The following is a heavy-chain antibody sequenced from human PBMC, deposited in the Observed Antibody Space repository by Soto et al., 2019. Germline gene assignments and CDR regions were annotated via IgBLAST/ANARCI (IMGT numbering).Heavy chain of an antibody. CDR2: IYYSGST. J-gene: IGHJ3*02. V-gene: IGHV4-59*08. Sequence: QVQLQESGPGLVKPSETLSLTCTVSGGSISIYYLSWIRQPPGKELEWIVYIYYSGSTNYNPSLKSRVTISVDTSKNQFSLKLSSVTAADTAVYYCARPSSGWGEDAFDIWGQGTMVTVSS. D-gene: IGHD6-19*01. CDR3: ARPSSGWGEDAFDI. CDR1: GGSISIYY.